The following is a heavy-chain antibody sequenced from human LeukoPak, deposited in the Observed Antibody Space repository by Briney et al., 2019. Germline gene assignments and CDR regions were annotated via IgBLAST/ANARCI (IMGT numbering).Heavy chain of an antibody. CDR2: IIPIFGTA. CDR3: ARDRVPIVATIYYYYYGMDV. D-gene: IGHD5-12*01. Sequence: GASVKVSCKASGGTFSSYAISWVRQAPGQGLEWMRGIIPIFGTANYAQKFQGRVTITADESTSTAYMELSSLRSEDTAVYYCARDRVPIVATIYYYYYGMDVWGQGTTVTVSS. V-gene: IGHV1-69*13. J-gene: IGHJ6*02. CDR1: GGTFSSYA.